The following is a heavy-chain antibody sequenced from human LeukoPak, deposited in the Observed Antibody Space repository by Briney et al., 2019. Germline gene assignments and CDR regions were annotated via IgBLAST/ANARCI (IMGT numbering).Heavy chain of an antibody. Sequence: ASVKVSCKVPGYALTDLAIHWVRQAPGQGLQWMGGYDPEDEEVDYAQTFQGRLTMTEDTSTDTAYMELAGLTSEDTAIYYCATATDYDDRSGYSFDPWGQGTLVTVSS. D-gene: IGHD3-22*01. CDR1: GYALTDLA. V-gene: IGHV1-24*01. CDR2: YDPEDEEV. CDR3: ATATDYDDRSGYSFDP. J-gene: IGHJ5*02.